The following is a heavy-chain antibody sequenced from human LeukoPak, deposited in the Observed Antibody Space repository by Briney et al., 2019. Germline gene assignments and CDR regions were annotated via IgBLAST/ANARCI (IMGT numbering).Heavy chain of an antibody. V-gene: IGHV4-39*07. J-gene: IGHJ5*02. CDR1: GGSISSSSYY. CDR3: ARDPHYEAKGTDWFDP. CDR2: IYYSGST. Sequence: PSETLSLTCTVSGGSISSSSYYWGRIRQPPGKGLEWIGSIYYSGSTYYNPSLKSRVTISVDTSKNQFSLKLSSVTAADTAVYYCARDPHYEAKGTDWFDPWGQGTLVTVSS. D-gene: IGHD3-3*01.